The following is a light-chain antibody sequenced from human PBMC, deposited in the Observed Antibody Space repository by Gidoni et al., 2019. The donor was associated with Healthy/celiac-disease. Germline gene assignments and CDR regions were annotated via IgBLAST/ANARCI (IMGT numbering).Light chain of an antibody. CDR2: DAS. CDR3: QQRSNWPR. Sequence: ELVLTQSPATLSLSPGERATLSCRASQSVSSYLAWYHQKPGQAPRLLIYDASTRATGIPPRFSGSGSGTDFTLTISSLEPEDFAVYYCQQRSNWPRFGQGTRLEIK. CDR1: QSVSSY. V-gene: IGKV3-11*01. J-gene: IGKJ5*01.